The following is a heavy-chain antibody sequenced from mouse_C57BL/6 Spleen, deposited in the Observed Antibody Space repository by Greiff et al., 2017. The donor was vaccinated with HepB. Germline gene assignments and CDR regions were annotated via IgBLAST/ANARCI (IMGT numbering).Heavy chain of an antibody. CDR2: INPNNGGT. V-gene: IGHV1-26*01. D-gene: IGHD2-3*01. J-gene: IGHJ2*01. CDR3: TRRGRLLYYFDY. Sequence: VQLQQSGPELVKPGASVKISCKASGYTFTDYYMNWVKQSHGKSLEWIGDINPNNGGTSYKQKFKGKATLTVDKSSSTAYMELRSLTSEDSAVYYCTRRGRLLYYFDYWGQGTTLTVSS. CDR1: GYTFTDYY.